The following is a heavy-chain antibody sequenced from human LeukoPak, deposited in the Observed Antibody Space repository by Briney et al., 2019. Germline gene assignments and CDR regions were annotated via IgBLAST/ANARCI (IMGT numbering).Heavy chain of an antibody. CDR3: ARGEYSSSTQKKYYYYYMDV. V-gene: IGHV4-34*01. Sequence: SETLSLTCAVYGGSFSGYYWSWIRQPPGKGLEWIGEINHSGSTNYNPSLKSRVTISVDTSKNQFSLKLSSVTAADTAVYYCARGEYSSSTQKKYYYYYMDVWGKGTTVTVSS. D-gene: IGHD6-6*01. CDR1: GGSFSGYY. J-gene: IGHJ6*03. CDR2: INHSGST.